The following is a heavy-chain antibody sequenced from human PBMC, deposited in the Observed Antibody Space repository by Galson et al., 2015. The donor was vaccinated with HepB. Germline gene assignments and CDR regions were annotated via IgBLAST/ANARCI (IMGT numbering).Heavy chain of an antibody. D-gene: IGHD2-15*01. CDR3: ARVGCSGGSCYLGWFDP. CDR2: IWYDGSNK. V-gene: IGHV3-33*01. CDR1: GFTFSSYG. J-gene: IGHJ5*02. Sequence: LRLSCAASGFTFSSYGMHWVRQAPGKGLEWVAVIWYDGSNKYYADSVKGRFTISRDNSKNTLYLQMNSLRAEDTAVYYCARVGCSGGSCYLGWFDPWGQGTLVTVSS.